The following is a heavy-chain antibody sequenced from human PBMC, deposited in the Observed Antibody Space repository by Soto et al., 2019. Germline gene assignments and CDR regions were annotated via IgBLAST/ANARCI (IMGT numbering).Heavy chain of an antibody. D-gene: IGHD3-22*01. CDR1: GFTFSSYG. CDR3: AKGTHSSGYGSYFDY. J-gene: IGHJ4*02. CDR2: ISKDGSTK. V-gene: IGHV3-30*18. Sequence: SLRLSCAASGFTFSSYGMHWVRQAPGKGLEWVAVISKDGSTKYDADSVKGRFTISRDNSKNTLYLQMNSLRAEDTAVYYCAKGTHSSGYGSYFDYWGQGTLVTVAS.